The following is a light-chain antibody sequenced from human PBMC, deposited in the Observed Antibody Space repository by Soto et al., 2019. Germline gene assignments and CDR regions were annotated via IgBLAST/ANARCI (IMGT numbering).Light chain of an antibody. V-gene: IGKV3-20*01. Sequence: VLRQSPATQSLSPGERATLSCRASQSIHTSLSWYQQKSGKPPRLVIYDSTLRANGVPDRFGGSRSGTEFTLTISRLEPEDFAVYYCQQYGSSGTFGQGTKVDIK. CDR3: QQYGSSGT. CDR1: QSIHTS. CDR2: DST. J-gene: IGKJ1*01.